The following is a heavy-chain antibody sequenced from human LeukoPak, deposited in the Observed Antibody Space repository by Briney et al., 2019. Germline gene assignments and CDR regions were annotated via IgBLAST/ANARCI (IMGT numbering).Heavy chain of an antibody. CDR2: IYYSGST. CDR1: GGSISSSSYY. J-gene: IGHJ5*02. Sequence: RSSETLSLTCTVSGGSISSSSYYWGWIRQPPGKGLEWIGSIYYSGSTYYNPSLKSRVTISVDTSKNQFSLKLSSVTAADTAVYYCARQNDYYDSSGYSVTPWGQGTLVTVSS. D-gene: IGHD3-22*01. V-gene: IGHV4-39*01. CDR3: ARQNDYYDSSGYSVTP.